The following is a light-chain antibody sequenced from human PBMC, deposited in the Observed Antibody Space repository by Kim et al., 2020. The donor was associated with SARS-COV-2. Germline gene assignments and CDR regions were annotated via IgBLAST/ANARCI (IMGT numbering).Light chain of an antibody. CDR2: EVT. Sequence: QSALTQPPSASGSLGQSVTISCTGTSSDLGRYKFVSWYQQHPGKAPKLVIYEVTKRPSGVPDRFSGSRSGNSASLTVSGLRAEDEADYYCTSYAGDNNYVFGSGTKVTVL. CDR3: TSYAGDNNYV. J-gene: IGLJ1*01. V-gene: IGLV2-8*01. CDR1: SSDLGRYKF.